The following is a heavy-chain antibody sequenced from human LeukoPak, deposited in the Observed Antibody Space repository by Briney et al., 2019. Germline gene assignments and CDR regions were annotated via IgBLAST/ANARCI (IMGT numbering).Heavy chain of an antibody. J-gene: IGHJ4*02. V-gene: IGHV3-23*01. CDR1: GFTFSSYG. Sequence: GGSLSLSCAATGFTFSSYGMSWVRQARGKGLQWVSGISVSGGTTHYADSVKGRFTISRDNSKHTLYLQMNSLRAEDTALYYCTKGFYDSGSSLSALDHWGQGTLVTVSS. D-gene: IGHD3-10*01. CDR3: TKGFYDSGSSLSALDH. CDR2: ISVSGGTT.